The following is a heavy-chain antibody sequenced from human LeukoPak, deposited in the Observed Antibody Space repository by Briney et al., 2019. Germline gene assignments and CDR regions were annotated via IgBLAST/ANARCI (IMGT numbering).Heavy chain of an antibody. J-gene: IGHJ4*02. CDR2: ISFEGSNK. V-gene: IGHV3-30*18. CDR3: AKDHGSGSGSYSYGPFDY. CDR1: GFTFSSYG. Sequence: GGSLRLSCAASGFTFSSYGMHWVRQAPGKGQEWVAVISFEGSNKYHSDSVKGRFTISRDNSKNTLYLQMNSLRAEDTAVYYCAKDHGSGSGSYSYGPFDYWGQGTLVTVSS. D-gene: IGHD3-10*01.